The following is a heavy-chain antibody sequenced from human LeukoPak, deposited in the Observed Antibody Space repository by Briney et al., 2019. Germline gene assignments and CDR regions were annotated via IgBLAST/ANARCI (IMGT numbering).Heavy chain of an antibody. J-gene: IGHJ4*01. D-gene: IGHD2-21*02. CDR2: ITSRPYGGRT. CDR1: GFTFPDFG. V-gene: IGHV3-49*04. Sequence: GGSLRLSCTTSGFTFPDFGVSWVRQAPGKGLEWVGLITSRPYGGRTRYAASGTGRFTISRDDSKRVAYLHMNSLETEDTAVYYCRRTYCGGDCYFDYWGQGILVTVSA. CDR3: RRTYCGGDCYFDY.